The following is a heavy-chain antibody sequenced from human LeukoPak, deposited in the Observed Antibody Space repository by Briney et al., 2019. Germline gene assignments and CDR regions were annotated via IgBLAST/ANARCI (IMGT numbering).Heavy chain of an antibody. V-gene: IGHV3-30*03. J-gene: IGHJ4*02. CDR2: ISYDGSNK. CDR3: ASRDY. CDR1: GFTFSSYG. Sequence: GGSLRLPCAASGFTFSSYGMHWVRQAPGKGLEWVAVISYDGSNKYYADSVKGRFTISRDNSKNTLYLQMNSLRAEDTAVYYCASRDYWGQGTLVTVSS.